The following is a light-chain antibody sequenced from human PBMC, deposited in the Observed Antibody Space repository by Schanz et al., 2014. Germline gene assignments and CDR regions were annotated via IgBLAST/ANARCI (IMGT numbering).Light chain of an antibody. V-gene: IGKV3-20*01. Sequence: EIVFTQSPGTLSLSPGERATLSCRASQSVSSSDLAWYQQKPGQAPRLLIYGASSRATGIPDRFSGSGSGTDFTLTISRLEPEDLAVYYCHQYGSSPYTFGQGTKLEIK. CDR1: QSVSSSD. J-gene: IGKJ2*01. CDR3: HQYGSSPYT. CDR2: GAS.